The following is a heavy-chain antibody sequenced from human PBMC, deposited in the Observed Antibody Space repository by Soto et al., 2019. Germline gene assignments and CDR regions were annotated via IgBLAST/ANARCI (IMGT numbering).Heavy chain of an antibody. CDR2: ITSDGDKK. D-gene: IGHD4-17*01. V-gene: IGHV3-30-3*01. Sequence: QVHLVESGGGVVQPGRSLRLSCAVSGFTFSNFGLHWVRQAPGKGLEWVAVITSDGDKKYYGDSVKGRFTISRDNSKNTLYLLMDSLRTEDTAVYYCARDAKMGDYGDYWGQGTLVTVSS. J-gene: IGHJ4*02. CDR3: ARDAKMGDYGDY. CDR1: GFTFSNFG.